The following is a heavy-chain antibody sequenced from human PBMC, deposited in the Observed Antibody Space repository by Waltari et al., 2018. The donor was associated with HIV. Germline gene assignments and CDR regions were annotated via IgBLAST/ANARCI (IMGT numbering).Heavy chain of an antibody. J-gene: IGHJ6*02. CDR2: YDPKDDET. CDR1: GYTLTELS. V-gene: IGHV1-24*01. D-gene: IGHD1-26*01. Sequence: QVQLIQSGAEVKKPGASVKVSCKVFGYTLTELSMHWVRQAPGKGLEWMGGYDPKDDETIYAQKFQGRVTMTEDTSTVSAYMELSSLTSEDTAVYYCATGGGTTSIQLYDLDVWGQGTTVTVSS. CDR3: ATGGGTTSIQLYDLDV.